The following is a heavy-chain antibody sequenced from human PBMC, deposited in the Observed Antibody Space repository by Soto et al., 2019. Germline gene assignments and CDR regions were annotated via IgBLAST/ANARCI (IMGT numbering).Heavy chain of an antibody. CDR1: GYTFTGYY. CDR3: ARDNPRRGRYCSSTSCYNYYYYYIDV. D-gene: IGHD2-2*02. J-gene: IGHJ6*03. CDR2: INPNSGGT. Sequence: QVQLVQSGAEVKKPGASVKVSCKASGYTFTGYYMHWVRQAPGQGLEWMGWINPNSGGTNYAQKFQEWVTMTMDSSSRAAYRELSRLRSDDTAVDYCARDNPRRGRYCSSTSCYNYYYYYIDVWGKGTTVTVSS. V-gene: IGHV1-2*04.